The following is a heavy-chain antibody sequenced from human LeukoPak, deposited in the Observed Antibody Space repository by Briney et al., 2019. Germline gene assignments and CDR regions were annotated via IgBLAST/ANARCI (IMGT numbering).Heavy chain of an antibody. V-gene: IGHV4-61*02. CDR1: GGSISSGDYY. J-gene: IGHJ6*03. CDR2: IYTSGST. Sequence: PSQTLSLTCTVSGGSISSGDYYWSWIRQPAGKGLEWIGRIYTSGSTNYNPSLKSRVTISVDTSKNQFSLKLSSVTAADTAVYYCARAARPGGASAPNYYYYYYMDVWGKGTTVTVSS. CDR3: ARAARPGGASAPNYYYYYYMDV. D-gene: IGHD3-16*01.